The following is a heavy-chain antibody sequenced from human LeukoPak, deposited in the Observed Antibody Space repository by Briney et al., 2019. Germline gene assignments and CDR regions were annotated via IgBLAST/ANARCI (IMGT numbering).Heavy chain of an antibody. V-gene: IGHV3-23*01. D-gene: IGHD2-2*01. CDR3: ARGGPCSSTSCYAGPDFDYYYMDV. CDR1: GFTFSSYA. J-gene: IGHJ6*03. CDR2: ISGSGGST. Sequence: PGGSLRLSCAASGFTFSSYAMSWVRQAPGKGLEWVSAISGSGGSTYYADSVKGRFTISRDNAKNSLYLQMNSLRAEDTAVYYCARGGPCSSTSCYAGPDFDYYYMDVWGKGTTVTVSS.